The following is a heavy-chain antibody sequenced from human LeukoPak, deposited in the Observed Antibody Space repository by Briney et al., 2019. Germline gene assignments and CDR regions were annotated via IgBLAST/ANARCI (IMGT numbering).Heavy chain of an antibody. CDR2: IYYSGST. CDR1: GGSISGYY. CDR3: ARSVVTLYWYFDL. V-gene: IGHV4-59*01. Sequence: SETLSLTCTVSGGSISGYYYNWIRQPPGKGLEWIGYIYYSGSTNYDPSLKSRVTISLDTSKNQFSLKLSSVTTADTAVYYCARSVVTLYWYFDLWGRGTLVTVSS. J-gene: IGHJ2*01. D-gene: IGHD4-23*01.